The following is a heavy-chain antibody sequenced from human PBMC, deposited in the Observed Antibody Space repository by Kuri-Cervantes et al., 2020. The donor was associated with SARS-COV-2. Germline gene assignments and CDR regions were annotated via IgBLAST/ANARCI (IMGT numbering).Heavy chain of an antibody. D-gene: IGHD4-23*01. V-gene: IGHV3-7*01. CDR3: ATPAPEYGGNSGGWVF. CDR1: GFTFSSYW. CDR2: IKQDGSEK. J-gene: IGHJ4*02. Sequence: GGSLRLSCTASGFTFSSYWMSWVRQAPGKGLERVANIKQDGSEKYYVDSVKGRFTISRDNAKNSLYLQMNSLRAEDTAVYYCATPAPEYGGNSGGWVFWGQGTLVTVSS.